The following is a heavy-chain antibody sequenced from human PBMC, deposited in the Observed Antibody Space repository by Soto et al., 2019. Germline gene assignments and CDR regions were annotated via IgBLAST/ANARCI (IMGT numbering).Heavy chain of an antibody. D-gene: IGHD6-13*01. CDR3: AKEIAAVGHPYLDY. CDR2: IPHDGGGT. V-gene: IGHV3-23*01. J-gene: IGHJ4*02. CDR1: GFTFSSYA. Sequence: GGSLRLSCAASGFTFSSYAMSWVRQAPGKGLEWVSGIPHDGGGTYYADSVKGRFTISRDNSKNTLYLQMNSLRAEDTAVYYCAKEIAAVGHPYLDYWGQGTLVTVSS.